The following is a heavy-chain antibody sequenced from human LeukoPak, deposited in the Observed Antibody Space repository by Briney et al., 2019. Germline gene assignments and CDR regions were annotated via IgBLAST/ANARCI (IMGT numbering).Heavy chain of an antibody. CDR1: GYTFTRYY. CDR3: ARAGSDYDSSASLDC. CDR2: INPNSGGT. Sequence: ASVKDSCKASGYTFTRYYMHWVRQAPGQGLEWMGWINPNSGGTNYAQKFQGRVTVTRDTSISTAYMELSSLRSEDTAVYYCARAGSDYDSSASLDCWGQGTLVTVSS. V-gene: IGHV1-2*02. D-gene: IGHD3-22*01. J-gene: IGHJ4*02.